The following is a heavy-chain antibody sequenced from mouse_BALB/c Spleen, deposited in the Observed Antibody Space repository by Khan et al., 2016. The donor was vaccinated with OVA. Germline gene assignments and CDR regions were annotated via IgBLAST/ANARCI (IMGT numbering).Heavy chain of an antibody. Sequence: EVQLVESGPGLLKPSQSLSLTCTVTGYSITSDYAWNWIRQFPGNQLEWMAYIGYSGSTTYNPSLRSRISITRDTSKNQFFLQLNSVTTEDTATCYCASGRLLLRYPDYFDYWGQGTTLTVSS. D-gene: IGHD1-1*01. CDR3: ASGRLLLRYPDYFDY. V-gene: IGHV3-2*02. CDR1: GYSITSDYA. CDR2: IGYSGST. J-gene: IGHJ2*01.